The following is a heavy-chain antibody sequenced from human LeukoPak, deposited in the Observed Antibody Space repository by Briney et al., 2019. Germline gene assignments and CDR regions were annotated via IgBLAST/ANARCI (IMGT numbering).Heavy chain of an antibody. J-gene: IGHJ4*02. D-gene: IGHD3-10*01. CDR3: ARDNYGSGSVLDY. CDR1: GFTFSSYG. Sequence: PGGSLRLSCAASGFTFSSYGMHWVRQAPGKGLEWVAVIWCDGSNKYYADSVKGRFTISRDNSKNTLYLQMNSLRAEDTAVYYCARDNYGSGSVLDYWGQGTLVTVSS. CDR2: IWCDGSNK. V-gene: IGHV3-33*01.